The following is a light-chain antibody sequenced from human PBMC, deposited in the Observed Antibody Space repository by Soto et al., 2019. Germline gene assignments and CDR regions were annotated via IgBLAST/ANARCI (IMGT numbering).Light chain of an antibody. CDR1: QSVSSN. V-gene: IGKV3-15*01. CDR3: QQYNNWPLT. Sequence: EIVMTQSPATLSVSPGERATLSCRASQSVSSNLAWYQQEPGQAPRLLIYGASTRATGIPARFSGSGSGTEFTLTISSLQSEDLAVYYCQQYNNWPLTFGGGTKVEIK. J-gene: IGKJ4*01. CDR2: GAS.